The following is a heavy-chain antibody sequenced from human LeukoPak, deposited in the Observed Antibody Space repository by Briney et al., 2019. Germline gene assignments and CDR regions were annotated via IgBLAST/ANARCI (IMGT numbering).Heavy chain of an antibody. CDR3: ATSVVVVAVTWDY. CDR2: IYPGDSDT. Sequence: GESLKISCKGSGYSFTSYWIGWVRQMPGKGLEWMGIIYPGDSDTRYSPSFQGQVTISADKSISTAYLQWSGLKASDTAMYYCATSVVVVAVTWDYWGQGTLVTVSS. V-gene: IGHV5-51*01. D-gene: IGHD2-15*01. CDR1: GYSFTSYW. J-gene: IGHJ4*02.